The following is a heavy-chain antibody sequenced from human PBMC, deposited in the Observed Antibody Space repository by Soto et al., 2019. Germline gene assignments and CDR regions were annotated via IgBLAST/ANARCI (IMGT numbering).Heavy chain of an antibody. J-gene: IGHJ4*02. V-gene: IGHV4-39*01. CDR2: VYWTGST. Sequence: SETLSLTCSVSGDSITTNGYYWGWIRHPPGKGLQWIGNVYWTGSTFSHPSLTSRVFISVDTSKNEFSLRLTSVTAADTAVYYCARSHYTYGLLIDYWGPGTLVTVSS. CDR3: ARSHYTYGLLIDY. CDR1: GDSITTNGYY. D-gene: IGHD2-8*01.